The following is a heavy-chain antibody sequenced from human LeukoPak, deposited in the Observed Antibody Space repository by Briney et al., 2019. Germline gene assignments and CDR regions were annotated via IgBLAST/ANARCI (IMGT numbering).Heavy chain of an antibody. D-gene: IGHD6-19*01. Sequence: ASVKVSCKASGGTFSSYAISWVRQAPGQGLEWMGWISAYNGTTNYAQKLQGRVTMTTDTSTSTTYMELRSRSSDDTAVYYCARDWGRALAVPYGMDVWAQGPPVTVSS. CDR1: GGTFSSYA. CDR2: ISAYNGTT. V-gene: IGHV1-18*01. J-gene: IGHJ6*02. CDR3: ARDWGRALAVPYGMDV.